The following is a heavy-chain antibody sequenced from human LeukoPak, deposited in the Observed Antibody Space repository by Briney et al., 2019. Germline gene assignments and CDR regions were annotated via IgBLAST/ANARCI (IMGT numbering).Heavy chain of an antibody. V-gene: IGHV1-8*01. D-gene: IGHD6-13*01. CDR2: MSPNSGNT. CDR3: ARLSFSSSWYGSYYYYIDV. Sequence: ASVKVSCKASGYTFTSYDINWVRQATGQGLEWMGWMSPNSGNTGYAQKFQGRVTMTRNTSISTAYMELSSLRSEDTAVYYCARLSFSSSWYGSYYYYIDVWGKGTTVTVSS. CDR1: GYTFTSYD. J-gene: IGHJ6*03.